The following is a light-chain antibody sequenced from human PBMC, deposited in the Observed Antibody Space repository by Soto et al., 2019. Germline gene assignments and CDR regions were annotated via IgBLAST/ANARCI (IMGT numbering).Light chain of an antibody. J-gene: IGKJ2*01. CDR3: QQYNNWPLYT. CDR1: QSISSN. Sequence: EIVMTQSPATLSVSPGERATLSCRASQSISSNLAWYQQKPGQPPRLLIYGASTRATGIPARFSGSGSGTEFTLTISSLQSEDVAVYYCQQYNNWPLYTFGQGTKLEIK. V-gene: IGKV3-15*01. CDR2: GAS.